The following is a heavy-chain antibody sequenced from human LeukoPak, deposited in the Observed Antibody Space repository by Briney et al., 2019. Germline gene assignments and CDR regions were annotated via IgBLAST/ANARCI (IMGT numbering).Heavy chain of an antibody. CDR2: IRYDGSNK. CDR1: GFTFSSCG. V-gene: IGHV3-30*02. J-gene: IGHJ4*02. D-gene: IGHD3-3*01. Sequence: GGSLRLSCAASGFTFSSCGMHWVRQAPGKGLEWVAFIRYDGSNKYYADPVKGRFTISRDNSKNTLYLQMNSPRAEDTAVYYCAKGEITIFGVGSPTYWGQGTLVTVSS. CDR3: AKGEITIFGVGSPTY.